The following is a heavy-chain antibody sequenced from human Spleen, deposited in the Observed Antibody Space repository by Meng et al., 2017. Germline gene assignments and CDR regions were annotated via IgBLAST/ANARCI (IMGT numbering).Heavy chain of an antibody. Sequence: QVQVQQWGAGLLKPSETLSPTCAFYGGSFSAYHWSWIRQPPGKGLEWLGQINHSGSTNDNPSLKSRVTISIDTSRNQLSLKLSSVTAADTAVYYCRLAYCMGDCVDYWGQGTLVTVSS. CDR3: RLAYCMGDCVDY. D-gene: IGHD2-21*01. V-gene: IGHV4-34*01. J-gene: IGHJ4*02. CDR1: GGSFSAYH. CDR2: INHSGST.